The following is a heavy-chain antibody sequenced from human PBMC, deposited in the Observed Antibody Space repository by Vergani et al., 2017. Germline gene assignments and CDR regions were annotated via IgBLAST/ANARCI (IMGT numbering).Heavy chain of an antibody. V-gene: IGHV3-11*04. CDR2: ISGSGSIT. Sequence: QVQLVESGGGLVKPGGSLRLSCAASGFTFSDYYMSWVRQAPGLGVEWISYISGSGSITHYADSVKGRFSISRDNAKNTLYLQMNSLRAEDTALYYCAREWFGFISPFDPWGQGTLVTVSS. CDR3: AREWFGFISPFDP. J-gene: IGHJ5*02. CDR1: GFTFSDYY. D-gene: IGHD3-10*01.